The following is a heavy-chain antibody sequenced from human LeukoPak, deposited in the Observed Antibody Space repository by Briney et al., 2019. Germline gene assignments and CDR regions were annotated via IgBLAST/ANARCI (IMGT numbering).Heavy chain of an antibody. D-gene: IGHD6-25*01. CDR2: MNPNSGGT. Sequence: ASVKVSCKASGYTFTDYYIHWVRQAPGQGLEWMAWMNPNSGGTCYAQKFQGRVTMTRDTSISTGYMELSRLRFDDTAVYYCAINKAAKSLDYWGQGTLVTVSS. J-gene: IGHJ4*02. CDR3: AINKAAKSLDY. V-gene: IGHV1-2*02. CDR1: GYTFTDYY.